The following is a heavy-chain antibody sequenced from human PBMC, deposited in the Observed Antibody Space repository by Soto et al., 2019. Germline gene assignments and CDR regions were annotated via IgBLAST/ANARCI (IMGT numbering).Heavy chain of an antibody. V-gene: IGHV1-2*02. CDR1: GYTFTGYY. J-gene: IGHJ4*02. D-gene: IGHD5-18*01. CDR2: INPNSGGT. Sequence: ASVKVSCKASGYTFTGYYMHWVRQAPGQGLEWMGWINPNSGGTNYAQKFQGRVTMTRDTSISTAYMELSRLRSDDTAVYYCAIPSGYRYGGPPILHYWGQGTLVTVSS. CDR3: AIPSGYRYGGPPILHY.